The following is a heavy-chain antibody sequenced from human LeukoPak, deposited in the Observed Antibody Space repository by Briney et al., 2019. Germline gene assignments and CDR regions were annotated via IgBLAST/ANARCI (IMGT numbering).Heavy chain of an antibody. Sequence: SETLSLTCTVTGGSFTTYYWSWIRQPPGKGLEWIGHFYYSGSTNYNPSLRSRVTISVDTSRNQFSLRLTSVTAADTAVYYCARDQGGNYYLNYFDYWGQGALVTVSS. CDR2: FYYSGST. CDR1: GGSFTTYY. D-gene: IGHD1-26*01. V-gene: IGHV4-59*12. CDR3: ARDQGGNYYLNYFDY. J-gene: IGHJ4*02.